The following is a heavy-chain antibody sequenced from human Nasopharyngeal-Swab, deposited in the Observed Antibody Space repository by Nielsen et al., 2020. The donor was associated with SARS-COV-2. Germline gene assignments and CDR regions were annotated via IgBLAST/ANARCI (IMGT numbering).Heavy chain of an antibody. V-gene: IGHV3-30*03. D-gene: IGHD6-13*01. J-gene: IGHJ4*02. CDR1: GFTFSSYG. CDR3: ARGGLDSSSWYGYYFDY. CDR2: ISYDGSNK. Sequence: GESLKISYAASGFTFSSYGMHWVRQAPGKGLEWVAVISYDGSNKYYADSVKGRFTISRDNSKNTLYLQMNSLRAEDTAVYYCARGGLDSSSWYGYYFDYWGQGTLVTVSS.